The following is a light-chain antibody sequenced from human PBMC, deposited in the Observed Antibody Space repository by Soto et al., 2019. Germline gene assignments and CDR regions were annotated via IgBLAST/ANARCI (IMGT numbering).Light chain of an antibody. CDR2: GSS. CDR1: QSVSTSY. CDR3: QQYGSSPPGT. Sequence: EIVLTQSPGTLSLSPGERATLSCSASQSVSTSYLAWYQQKAGQAPRLLIYGSSSRATGIPDRFSGSGSGTDFTLTISRLEPEDFAVYYCQQYGSSPPGTFGQGTTVES. V-gene: IGKV3-20*01. J-gene: IGKJ1*01.